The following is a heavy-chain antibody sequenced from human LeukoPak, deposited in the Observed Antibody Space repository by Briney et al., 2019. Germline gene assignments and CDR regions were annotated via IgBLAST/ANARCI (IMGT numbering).Heavy chain of an antibody. J-gene: IGHJ3*02. CDR2: ISGSGGST. V-gene: IGHV3-23*01. CDR3: AKVYSSGWYSGAFDI. CDR1: EFTFRSYA. Sequence: GSLRLSCAASEFTFRSYAMSWVRPAPGEGLEGVSAISGSGGSTYYAASVKGRFTISRDNSKNTLYLQMNSLRAEDTAVYYCAKVYSSGWYSGAFDIWGQGTMVTVSS. D-gene: IGHD6-19*01.